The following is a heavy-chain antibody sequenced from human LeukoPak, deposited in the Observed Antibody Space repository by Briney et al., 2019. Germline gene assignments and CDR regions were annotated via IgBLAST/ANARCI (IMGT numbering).Heavy chain of an antibody. D-gene: IGHD5-24*01. CDR2: IHPSGIF. CDR3: ARGRDRSKAGDH. V-gene: IGHV4-34*01. J-gene: IGHJ4*02. Sequence: SETLSLTCAVYGGSCDDYYCSWLRQPPGKGLEWIGEIHPSGIFYYNSSLLSRVTISIDTSKSQFSLRLTSVTAAETAFYYCARGRDRSKAGDHWGQGSLVTVSS. CDR1: GGSCDDYY.